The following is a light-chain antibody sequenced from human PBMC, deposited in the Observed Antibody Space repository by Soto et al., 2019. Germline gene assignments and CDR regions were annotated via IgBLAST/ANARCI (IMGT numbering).Light chain of an antibody. CDR2: EDN. CDR1: SGSIASNY. V-gene: IGLV6-57*04. Sequence: NFMLTQPHSVSESPGKTVTISCTRSSGSIASNYVQWYQQRPGSAPTTVIYEDNQRPSGVPDRFSGSIDSSSNSASLTISRLKTEDEADYYCQSYESSKVVFAGGTKLTVL. CDR3: QSYESSKVV. J-gene: IGLJ2*01.